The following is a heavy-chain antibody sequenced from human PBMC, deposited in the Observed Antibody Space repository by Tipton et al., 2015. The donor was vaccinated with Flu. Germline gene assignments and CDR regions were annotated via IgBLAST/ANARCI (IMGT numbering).Heavy chain of an antibody. V-gene: IGHV4-39*01. CDR3: ARLSYYDVDLKNFYFDY. Sequence: TLSLTCTVSGDSIRSTNYFCAWIRQPPGKRLELIGSIYPSGTTYYNPSLKSRVTISVDTPKSQFSLMLRSVTAADTAVYYCARLSYYDVDLKNFYFDYWGQGALVTVSS. CDR2: IYPSGTT. J-gene: IGHJ4*02. CDR1: GDSIRSTNYF. D-gene: IGHD3-10*02.